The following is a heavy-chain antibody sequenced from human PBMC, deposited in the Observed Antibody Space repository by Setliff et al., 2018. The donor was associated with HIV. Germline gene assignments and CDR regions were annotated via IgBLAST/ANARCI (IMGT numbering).Heavy chain of an antibody. Sequence: PSETLSLTCAVSGFSISSGYYWGWIRQPPGKGLEWIGTIYHSGSTYYSPSLMSRVTISVDTSKHQFSLKLSSVTAADTAVYYCARVQMAYAAFDIWGQGTMVTVSS. CDR3: ARVQMAYAAFDI. J-gene: IGHJ3*02. D-gene: IGHD4-17*01. V-gene: IGHV4-38-2*01. CDR1: GFSISSGYY. CDR2: IYHSGST.